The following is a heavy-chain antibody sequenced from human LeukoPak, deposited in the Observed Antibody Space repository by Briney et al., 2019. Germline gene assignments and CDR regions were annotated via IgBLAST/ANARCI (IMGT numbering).Heavy chain of an antibody. Sequence: GGSLRLSCAASGFIFDDYAMHWVRQAPGKGLEWVSGISWNSGSIGYADSVKGRFTISRDNAKNSLYLQMNSLSAEDTAFYYRARDALQLTGNYVTRWWFDPWGQGTLVTVSS. CDR3: ARDALQLTGNYVTRWWFDP. CDR2: ISWNSGSI. V-gene: IGHV3-9*01. CDR1: GFIFDDYA. J-gene: IGHJ5*02. D-gene: IGHD3-9*01.